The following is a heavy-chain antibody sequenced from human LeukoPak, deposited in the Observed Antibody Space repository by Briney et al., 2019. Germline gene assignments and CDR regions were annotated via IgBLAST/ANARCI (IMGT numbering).Heavy chain of an antibody. V-gene: IGHV3-48*03. Sequence: PGGSLRLFCAASGFTLSSYEITWVRQAPRKGLEWVSFISIRTSHTFYAHSVKGRFTIFRDTAKNSLYLQMNNLRGEDTALYYCARDISSSTRAFGMWGQGTMVAVS. D-gene: IGHD2-15*01. CDR3: ARDISSSTRAFGM. CDR2: ISIRTSHT. J-gene: IGHJ3*02. CDR1: GFTLSSYE.